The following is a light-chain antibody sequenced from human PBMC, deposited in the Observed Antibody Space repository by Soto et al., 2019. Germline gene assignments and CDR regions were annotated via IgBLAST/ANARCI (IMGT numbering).Light chain of an antibody. CDR1: SGDIGGYDY. V-gene: IGLV2-14*03. CDR3: SSYTSSNTYV. CDR2: DVS. Sequence: QSSLTQPAPVSGSPGQSITISCTGTSGDIGGYDYVSWYQQHPGKAHKLMIYDVSNRPSGVSNRFSGSKSGTTASLTISGLQAEDEADYYCSSYTSSNTYVFGTGTKLTVL. J-gene: IGLJ1*01.